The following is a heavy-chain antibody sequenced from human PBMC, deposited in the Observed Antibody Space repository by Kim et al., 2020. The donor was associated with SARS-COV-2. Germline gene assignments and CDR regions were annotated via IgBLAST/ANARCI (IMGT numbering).Heavy chain of an antibody. V-gene: IGHV3-66*01. CDR3: ARVYFINWFDP. CDR1: GLIVSGNY. D-gene: IGHD1-26*01. J-gene: IGHJ5*02. Sequence: LSLTCAASGLIVSGNYMSWVRQAPGKGLEWVSVIYSDGSTSYIDSVKGRFTISRDNSKNTLYLQMNSLRAEDTAVYYCARVYFINWFDPWGQGTLVT. CDR2: IYSDGST.